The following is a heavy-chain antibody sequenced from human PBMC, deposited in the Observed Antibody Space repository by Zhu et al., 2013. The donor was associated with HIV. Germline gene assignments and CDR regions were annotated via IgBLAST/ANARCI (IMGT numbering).Heavy chain of an antibody. CDR3: ARSYTVTTSIDY. V-gene: IGHV3-48*03. D-gene: IGHD4-17*01. CDR1: GFTFSSYE. Sequence: EVQLVESGGGLVQPGGSLRLSCAASGFTFSSYEMNWVRQAPGKGLEWVSYISSSGSTIYYADSVKGRFTISRDNAKNSLYLQMNSLRAEDTAVYYCARSYTVTTSIDYWGQGTLVTVSS. CDR2: ISSSGSTI. J-gene: IGHJ4*02.